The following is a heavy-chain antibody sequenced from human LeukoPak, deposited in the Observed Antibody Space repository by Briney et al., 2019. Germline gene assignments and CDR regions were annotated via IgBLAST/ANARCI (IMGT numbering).Heavy chain of an antibody. CDR3: ARSRITMVRGVADNWFDP. V-gene: IGHV1-3*01. D-gene: IGHD3-10*01. J-gene: IGHJ5*02. CDR1: GYTFTSSA. Sequence: GASLKVSCKASGYTFTSSAMHWGRQAPGRRLEWMGWINAGNGNTKYSQKFQGRVTITRDTSASTAYMELSSLRSEDTAVYYCARSRITMVRGVADNWFDPWGQGTLVTVSS. CDR2: INAGNGNT.